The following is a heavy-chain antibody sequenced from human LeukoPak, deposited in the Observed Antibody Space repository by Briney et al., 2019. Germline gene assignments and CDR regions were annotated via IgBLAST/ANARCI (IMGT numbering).Heavy chain of an antibody. CDR2: IKQDGSEN. CDR1: GFTFSTYW. V-gene: IGHV3-7*01. CDR3: ARIYYDSSGSY. D-gene: IGHD3-22*01. J-gene: IGHJ4*02. Sequence: GGSLRLSCAASGFTFSTYWMSWVRQAPGKGLEWVANIKQDGSENYYVDSVKGRFTVSRDNANNSLFLQMDSLRAEDTAVYYCARIYYDSSGSYWGRGALVTVSS.